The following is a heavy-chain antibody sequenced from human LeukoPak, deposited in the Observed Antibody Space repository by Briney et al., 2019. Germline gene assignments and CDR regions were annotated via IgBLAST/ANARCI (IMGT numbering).Heavy chain of an antibody. CDR2: INGRGTYI. J-gene: IGHJ4*02. CDR3: ARSGREATEIDY. CDR1: GFTFSSYS. V-gene: IGHV3-21*06. Sequence: GGSLRLSCAASGFTFSSYSMNWVRQAPGKGLEWLSYINGRGTYIDYAESLKGRITISRDNAQNSLYLQMNSLRVEDTVVYYCARSGREATEIDYWGQGTLVTVSS. D-gene: IGHD1-1*01.